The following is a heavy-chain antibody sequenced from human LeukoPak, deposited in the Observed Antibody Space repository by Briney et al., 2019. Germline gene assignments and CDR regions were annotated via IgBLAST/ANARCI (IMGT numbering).Heavy chain of an antibody. CDR3: ARGGYCSSTSCYGGFDY. CDR1: GFTFTSYS. V-gene: IGHV3-21*01. CDR2: ISSSGSYT. Sequence: GGSLRLSCAASGFTFTSYSMNWVRQAPGKGLEWVSSISSSGSYTYYADSLKGRFTISRDSAKNSLYLQMNSLRAEDTAVYYCARGGYCSSTSCYGGFDYWGQGTLVTVSS. D-gene: IGHD2-2*01. J-gene: IGHJ4*02.